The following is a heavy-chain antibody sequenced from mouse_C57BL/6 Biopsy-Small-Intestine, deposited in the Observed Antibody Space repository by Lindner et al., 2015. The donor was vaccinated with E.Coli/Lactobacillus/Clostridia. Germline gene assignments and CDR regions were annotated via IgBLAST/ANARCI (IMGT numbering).Heavy chain of an antibody. CDR2: IYPGDGDT. V-gene: IGHV1-80*01. CDR3: ARRGIDDDSYLDY. D-gene: IGHD2-3*01. Sequence: VQLQESGAELVKPGASVKISCKASGYAFSSYWMNWVEQRPGKGLEWIGQIYPGDGDTNYNGKFKGKATLTADKSSSIAYMQLSSLTSEDSAIYYCARRGIDDDSYLDYWGQGTNLIVSS. J-gene: IGHJ2*01. CDR1: GYAFSSYW.